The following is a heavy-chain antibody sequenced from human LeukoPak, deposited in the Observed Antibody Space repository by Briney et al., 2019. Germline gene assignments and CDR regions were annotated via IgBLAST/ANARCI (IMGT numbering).Heavy chain of an antibody. J-gene: IGHJ4*02. Sequence: GGSLRLSCAASEFSVGGNYTSWVCQGLGKGVEWVSLIYSGGSTNYADSVKGRFTISTHSPKHTLYLQMNSLRAEETAVYYCARGPSGYHNIGGQGTLVTVSS. CDR3: ARGPSGYHNI. D-gene: IGHD5-12*01. CDR1: EFSVGGNY. CDR2: IYSGGST. V-gene: IGHV3-66*01.